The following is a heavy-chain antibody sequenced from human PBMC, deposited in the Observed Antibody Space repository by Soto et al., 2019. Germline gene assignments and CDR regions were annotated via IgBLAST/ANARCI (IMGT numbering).Heavy chain of an antibody. J-gene: IGHJ5*01. D-gene: IGHD1-26*01. CDR3: AKAVGDS. Sequence: PXGSLRLSCSASGFIAGNYAMSWVRQAPGKGLEWVSGFSGSGGATFYADSVKGRFTISRDSSKNTIYLQMDRLRADDTAVYYCAKAVGDSWGRGTLVTVSS. V-gene: IGHV3-23*01. CDR2: FSGSGGAT. CDR1: GFIAGNYA.